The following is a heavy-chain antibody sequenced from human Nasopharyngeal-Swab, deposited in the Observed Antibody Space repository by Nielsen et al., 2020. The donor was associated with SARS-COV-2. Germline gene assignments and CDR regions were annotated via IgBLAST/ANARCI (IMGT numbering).Heavy chain of an antibody. V-gene: IGHV3-23*01. CDR2: ISGSGGST. Sequence: GESLKISCAASGFTFSSYSMNWVRQAPGKGLEWGSVISGSGGSTYYADSVKGRFTISRDNSKNTLYLQMNSLRAEDTAVYYCAKDLAKYSGSYFDYWGQGTLVTVSS. J-gene: IGHJ4*02. CDR1: GFTFSSYS. CDR3: AKDLAKYSGSYFDY. D-gene: IGHD1-26*01.